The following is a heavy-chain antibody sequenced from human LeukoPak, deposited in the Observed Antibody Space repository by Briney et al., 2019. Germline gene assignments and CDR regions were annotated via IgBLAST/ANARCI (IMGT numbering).Heavy chain of an antibody. D-gene: IGHD2-2*01. J-gene: IGHJ4*02. CDR2: ISSSSSYI. CDR1: GFTFSSYS. Sequence: GGSLRLSCAASGFTFSSYSMNWVRQAPGKGLEWVSSISSSSSYIYYADSVKGRFTISRDNAKNSLYLQMSSLRAEDTAVYYCARPRYCSSTSCPYYFDYWGQGTLVTVSS. CDR3: ARPRYCSSTSCPYYFDY. V-gene: IGHV3-21*01.